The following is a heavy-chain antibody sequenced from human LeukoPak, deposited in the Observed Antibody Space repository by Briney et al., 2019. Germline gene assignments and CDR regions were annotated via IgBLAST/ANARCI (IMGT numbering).Heavy chain of an antibody. CDR2: ISGTGGST. CDR3: ATRPPKSSSWYRGHFDC. J-gene: IGHJ4*02. D-gene: IGHD6-13*01. Sequence: GGSRRLSCAASGFTFNNYAMSWVRQAPGKGLEWVSAISGTGGSTYYADSVKGRFTISRDNSKNTLYLQMNGLRAEDTAVYYCATRPPKSSSWYRGHFDCWGQGTLVTVSS. V-gene: IGHV3-23*01. CDR1: GFTFNNYA.